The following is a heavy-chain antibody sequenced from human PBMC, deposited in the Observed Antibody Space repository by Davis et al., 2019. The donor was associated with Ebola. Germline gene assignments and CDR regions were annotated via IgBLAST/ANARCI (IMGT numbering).Heavy chain of an antibody. CDR2: INAGNGNT. D-gene: IGHD2-8*02. J-gene: IGHJ4*02. CDR3: ARGEIWYYFDY. V-gene: IGHV1-3*01. CDR1: GYTFTNFA. Sequence: ASVKVSCKASGYTFTNFAMHWVRQAPGQRLEWMGWINAGNGNTKYSQKFQGRVTITRDTSASTAYMELSSLRSEDTAVYYCARGEIWYYFDYWGQGTLVTVSS.